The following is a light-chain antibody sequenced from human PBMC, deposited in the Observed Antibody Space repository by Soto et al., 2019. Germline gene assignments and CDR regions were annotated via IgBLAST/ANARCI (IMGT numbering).Light chain of an antibody. Sequence: QSVLTQPRSVSASPGQSVTISCTGSNSDVGAYNYVSWYQQFPGKAPKLMIYDVNKRPSGVPDRFSGFKSGNTASLTISGLQASDEDDNSSSSNDTPYTFNFGPGTKVTV. CDR2: DVN. CDR1: NSDVGAYNY. V-gene: IGLV2-11*01. J-gene: IGLJ1*01. CDR3: SSNDTPYTFN.